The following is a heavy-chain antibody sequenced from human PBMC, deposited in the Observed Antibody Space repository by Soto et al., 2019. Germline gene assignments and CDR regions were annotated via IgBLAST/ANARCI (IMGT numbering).Heavy chain of an antibody. D-gene: IGHD1-7*01. Sequence: PSQTLSLTCAISGDSVSSNSAAWNWIRQSPSRGLEWLGRTYYRSKWYNDYAVSVKSRITINPDTSKNQFSLQLNSVTPEDTAVYYCARAFFPPTLTKIITGTINYGMDVWGQGTRVTVSS. CDR3: ARAFFPPTLTKIITGTINYGMDV. J-gene: IGHJ6*02. CDR2: TYYRSKWYN. V-gene: IGHV6-1*01. CDR1: GDSVSSNSAA.